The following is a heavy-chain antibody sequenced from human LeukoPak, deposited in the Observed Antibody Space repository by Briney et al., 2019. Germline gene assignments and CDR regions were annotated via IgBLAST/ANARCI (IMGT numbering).Heavy chain of an antibody. D-gene: IGHD3-16*02. J-gene: IGHJ4*02. V-gene: IGHV3-53*04. Sequence: GGSLRLSCAASGFSVSNNYMNWVRQAPGKGLAWVSVIYSGGNTYYADSGKGRFTISRHKSKNTLYLQMNSLRAEDTAVYYCATVPLLGDYVGGTYRHFYFDNWGQGTLVTVSS. CDR2: IYSGGNT. CDR1: GFSVSNNY. CDR3: ATVPLLGDYVGGTYRHFYFDN.